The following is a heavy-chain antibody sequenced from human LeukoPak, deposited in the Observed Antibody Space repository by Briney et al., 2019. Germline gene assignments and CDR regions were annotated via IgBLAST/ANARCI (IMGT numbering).Heavy chain of an antibody. CDR3: ARAIVGATTGWFDP. CDR2: IIPIFGIA. V-gene: IGHV1-69*04. J-gene: IGHJ5*02. CDR1: GGTFSSYA. Sequence: SVKVSCKASGGTFSSYAISWVRQAPGQGLEWMGRIIPIFGIANYAQKFQGRVTITADKSTSTAYMELSGLRSEDTAVYYCARAIVGATTGWFDPWGQGTLVTVSS. D-gene: IGHD1-26*01.